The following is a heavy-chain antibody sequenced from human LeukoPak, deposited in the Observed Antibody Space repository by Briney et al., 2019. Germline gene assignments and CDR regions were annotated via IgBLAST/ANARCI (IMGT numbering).Heavy chain of an antibody. CDR1: GGSISSYY. CDR2: IYYSGST. D-gene: IGHD2-2*01. J-gene: IGHJ4*02. Sequence: SETLSLTCTVSGGSISSYYWSWIRQPPGKGLEWIGYIYYSGSTNYNPSLKSRVTISVDTSKNQFSLKLSSVTAADTAVYYCARQFTSTSFHFDYWGQGTLVTVSS. CDR3: ARQFTSTSFHFDY. V-gene: IGHV4-59*08.